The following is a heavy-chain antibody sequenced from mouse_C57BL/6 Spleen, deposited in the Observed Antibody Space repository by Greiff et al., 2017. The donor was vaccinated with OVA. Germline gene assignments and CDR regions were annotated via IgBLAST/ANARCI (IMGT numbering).Heavy chain of an antibody. D-gene: IGHD3-2*02. J-gene: IGHJ2*01. V-gene: IGHV3-6*01. CDR1: GYSITSGYY. Sequence: VQLKESGPGLVKPSQSLSLTCSVTGYSITSGYYWNWIRQFPGNKLEWMGYISYDGSNNYNPSLKNRISITRDTSKNQFFLKLNSVTTEDTATYYCAREGSGYFDYWGQGTTLTVSS. CDR2: ISYDGSN. CDR3: AREGSGYFDY.